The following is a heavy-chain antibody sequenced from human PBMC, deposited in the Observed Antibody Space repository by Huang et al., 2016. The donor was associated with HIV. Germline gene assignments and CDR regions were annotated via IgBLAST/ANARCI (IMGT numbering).Heavy chain of an antibody. CDR2: MYYSGST. J-gene: IGHJ6*02. Sequence: QLQLQESGPGLVKPSETLSLTCIVAGGSIRGSSYYWGWIRQPPGKGLEWIGSMYYSGSTYYNPSLKSRVTISGDTSKNQFSLKLSSVTAADTAVYYCARGDMYSSSWYVYYYGMDVWGQGTTVTVSS. V-gene: IGHV4-39*01. CDR1: GGSIRGSSYY. CDR3: ARGDMYSSSWYVYYYGMDV. D-gene: IGHD6-13*01.